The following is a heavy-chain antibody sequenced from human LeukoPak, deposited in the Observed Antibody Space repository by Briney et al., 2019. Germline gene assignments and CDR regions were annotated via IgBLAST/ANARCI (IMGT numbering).Heavy chain of an antibody. CDR3: AKNPAIRVEPHYYYYYMDV. V-gene: IGHV3-23*01. Sequence: PGGSLRLSCAASGFTFSSYAMSWVRQAPGKGLEWVSAISGSGGSTYYADSVKGRFTISRDNSKNTLYLQMNSLRADDTAVYYCAKNPAIRVEPHYYYYYMDVWGKGTTVTVSS. J-gene: IGHJ6*03. CDR2: ISGSGGST. D-gene: IGHD1-1*01. CDR1: GFTFSSYA.